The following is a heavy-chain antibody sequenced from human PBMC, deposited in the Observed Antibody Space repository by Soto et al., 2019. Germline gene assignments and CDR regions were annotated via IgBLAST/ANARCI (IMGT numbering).Heavy chain of an antibody. Sequence: QLQLQESGPGLVKPSETLSLTCTVSGGSISSSSYYWGWIRQPPGKGLEWIGSIYYSGSTYYNPALKGRVTISVDTSTNHFSLRRGSVPPADRAASSRASLRGSYPFAYRGKGTLAPFSS. J-gene: IGHJ4*02. V-gene: IGHV4-39*02. CDR1: GGSISSSSYY. CDR2: IYYSGST. CDR3: ASLRGSYPFAY. D-gene: IGHD1-26*01.